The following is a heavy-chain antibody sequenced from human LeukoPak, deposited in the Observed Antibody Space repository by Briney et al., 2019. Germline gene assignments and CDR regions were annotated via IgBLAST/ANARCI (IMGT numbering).Heavy chain of an antibody. CDR3: ARGDLALSGTREYYYYYGMDV. J-gene: IGHJ6*02. Sequence: SETLSLTCSASGGSVSNYYWNWIRQVPGKGLEWIGFIYYSERATYNPSLKSRVTISINTSKNQFSLKLTSVTTADTAVYYCARGDLALSGTREYYYYYGMDVWGQGTTVTVSS. D-gene: IGHD3-16*01. CDR2: IYYSERA. CDR1: GGSVSNYY. V-gene: IGHV4-59*02.